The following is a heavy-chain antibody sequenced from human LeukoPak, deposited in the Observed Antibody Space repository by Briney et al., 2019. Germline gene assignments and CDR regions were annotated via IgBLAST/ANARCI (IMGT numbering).Heavy chain of an antibody. CDR3: ARDYDGKDY. V-gene: IGHV3-7*03. Sequence: GGSMILGCAASGCTFSSQCMSWVRQAPGKGLEWVANIDEDGSKQFYADSVKGRFTISRDNAENSLFLQTNSLRAEDTAMYYCARDYDGKDYWGQGTLVTVSS. CDR1: GCTFSSQC. J-gene: IGHJ4*02. D-gene: IGHD3-3*01. CDR2: IDEDGSKQ.